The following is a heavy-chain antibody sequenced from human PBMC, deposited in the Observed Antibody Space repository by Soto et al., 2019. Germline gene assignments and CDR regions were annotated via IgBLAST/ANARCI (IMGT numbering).Heavy chain of an antibody. CDR1: GGSFSGYY. V-gene: IGHV4-34*01. Sequence: PSETLSLTCGVYGGSFSGYYWSWIRQPPGKGLEWIGEINNSGSTNYNPSLKSRVSISVGTSNNQFSLKLSSVTAADTAVYYCARGRGDGYNQDWYFDLWGRGTLVTVSS. CDR3: ARGRGDGYNQDWYFDL. J-gene: IGHJ2*01. CDR2: INNSGST. D-gene: IGHD3-10*01.